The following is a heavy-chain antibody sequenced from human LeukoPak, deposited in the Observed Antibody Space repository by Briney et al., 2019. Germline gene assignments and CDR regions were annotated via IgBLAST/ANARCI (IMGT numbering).Heavy chain of an antibody. V-gene: IGHV4-59*01. J-gene: IGHJ4*02. Sequence: SETLSLTCTVSGGFISSYYWSWIRQPPGKGLEWIGYIHYSGSTNYNPSLKSQVTISVDTSKNQFSLNLSSVTTADTAVYYCARGRTAYYFDYWGQGTQATVSS. D-gene: IGHD2-21*02. CDR2: IHYSGST. CDR1: GGFISSYY. CDR3: ARGRTAYYFDY.